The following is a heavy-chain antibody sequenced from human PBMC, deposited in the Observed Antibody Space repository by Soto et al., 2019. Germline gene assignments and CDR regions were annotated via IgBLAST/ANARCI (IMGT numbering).Heavy chain of an antibody. CDR3: TTGWLERIFGVVSNY. CDR2: IKRKTDGGTT. D-gene: IGHD3-3*01. V-gene: IGHV3-15*01. CDR1: GFPFSNAG. J-gene: IGHJ4*02. Sequence: GGPLRLSCAASGFPFSNAGISWVRLAPGKGLEWVGRIKRKTDGGTTDSAVPVKGRFTISSDDSKNTLSLQMNSLKTADTAGYYCTTGWLERIFGVVSNYWGQGSLVTVPQ.